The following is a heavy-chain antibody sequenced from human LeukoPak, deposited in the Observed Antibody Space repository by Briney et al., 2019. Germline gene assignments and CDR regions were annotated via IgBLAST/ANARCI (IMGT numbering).Heavy chain of an antibody. Sequence: SVKVSCKASGGTFSSYAISWVRQAPGQGLEWMGGIIPIFGTANYAQKFQGRVTITADESTSTAYMELSGLRSEDTAVYYCARAVGVEKSTGYYYYGMDVWGQGATVTVSS. CDR3: ARAVGVEKSTGYYYYGMDV. V-gene: IGHV1-69*13. J-gene: IGHJ6*02. CDR2: IIPIFGTA. D-gene: IGHD3-3*01. CDR1: GGTFSSYA.